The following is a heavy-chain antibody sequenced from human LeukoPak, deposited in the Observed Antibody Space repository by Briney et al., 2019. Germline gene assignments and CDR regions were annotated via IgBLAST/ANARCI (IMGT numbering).Heavy chain of an antibody. CDR3: ARAYYFDRSGYYMGDY. J-gene: IGHJ4*02. D-gene: IGHD3-22*01. V-gene: IGHV3-48*04. CDR2: ISSSSSTI. Sequence: GGSLRLSCAASGFTFSSFSMNWVRQAPGKGLEWVSYISSSSSTIYYADSVKGRFTISRDNAKNSLYLQMTNVRAEDTAIYYCARAYYFDRSGYYMGDYWGQGNLVTVSS. CDR1: GFTFSSFS.